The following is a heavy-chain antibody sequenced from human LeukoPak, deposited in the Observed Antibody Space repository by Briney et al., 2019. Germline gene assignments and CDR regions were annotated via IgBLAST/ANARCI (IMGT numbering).Heavy chain of an antibody. CDR2: IYYSGST. J-gene: IGHJ4*02. V-gene: IGHV4-61*08. D-gene: IGHD3-22*01. CDR3: ARILSASGGYKFDS. Sequence: SETLSLTCTVSGDSISSSDYYWSWIRQPPGKGLEWIGYIYYSGSTNYNPSLKSRVSISVDTSKNQFSLKLSSVTAADTAVYYCARILSASGGYKFDSWGQGTLVTVSS. CDR1: GDSISSSDYY.